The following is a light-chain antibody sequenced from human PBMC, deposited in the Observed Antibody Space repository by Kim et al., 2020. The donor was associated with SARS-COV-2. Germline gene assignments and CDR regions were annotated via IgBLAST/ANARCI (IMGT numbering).Light chain of an antibody. V-gene: IGLV1-44*01. CDR2: CND. J-gene: IGLJ3*02. Sequence: GQRVSISCSGSSSSIGTNAVNWFQQIPGTAPKILICCNDRRPSGIPDRFSASRSDASASLAISGLQSDDEADYFCASWDDSRNGWVFGGGTQLTVL. CDR3: ASWDDSRNGWV. CDR1: SSSIGTNA.